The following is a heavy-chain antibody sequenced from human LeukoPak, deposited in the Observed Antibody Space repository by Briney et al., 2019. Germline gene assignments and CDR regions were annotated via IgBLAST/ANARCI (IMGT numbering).Heavy chain of an antibody. CDR1: GFTFDDYA. CDR3: AKAFYPPGYSSSWYLVY. D-gene: IGHD6-13*01. J-gene: IGHJ4*02. V-gene: IGHV3-23*01. Sequence: LPGGSLRLSCAASGFTFDDYAMHWVRQAPGKGLEWVSSISGSGGSTNYADSVKGRFTISRDNTKNMLYVQMNSLRAEDTAVYYCAKAFYPPGYSSSWYLVYWGQGTLVTVSS. CDR2: ISGSGGST.